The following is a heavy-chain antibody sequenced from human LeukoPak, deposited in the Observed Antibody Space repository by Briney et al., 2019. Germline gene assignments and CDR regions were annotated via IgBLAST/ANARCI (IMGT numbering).Heavy chain of an antibody. J-gene: IGHJ4*02. V-gene: IGHV4-59*12. D-gene: IGHD6-13*01. CDR2: MYYSGTT. Sequence: SETLSLTCTVSGGSISSYWWSWIRQPPGKGLEWIGYMYYSGTTYYNPSLKSRLTISIDTSKNQFSLKLSSVTAADTAVYYCARGDSTSWYFDYWGQGTLVTVSS. CDR3: ARGDSTSWYFDY. CDR1: GGSISSYW.